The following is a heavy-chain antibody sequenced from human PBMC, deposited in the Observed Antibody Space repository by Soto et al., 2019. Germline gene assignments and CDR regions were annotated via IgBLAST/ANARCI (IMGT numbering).Heavy chain of an antibody. V-gene: IGHV3-23*01. D-gene: IGHD2-15*01. J-gene: IGHJ4*02. CDR1: GFTFSSYA. CDR2: ISGSGGST. Sequence: EVQLLESGGGLVQPGGSLRLSCAASGFTFSSYAMSWVRQAPGKGLEWVSAISGSGGSTYYADSVKGRFTISRDTSKDTVDLRVSGLRGEDTAVYYCAKLRSGGSWYPFGYFDYWGQGALVTVSS. CDR3: AKLRSGGSWYPFGYFDY.